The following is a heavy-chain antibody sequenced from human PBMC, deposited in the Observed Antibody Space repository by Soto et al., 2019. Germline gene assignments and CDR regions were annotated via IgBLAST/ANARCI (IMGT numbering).Heavy chain of an antibody. CDR3: ARMYGEYYDILTGYFLGAFDI. CDR1: GFTVNSYA. V-gene: IGHV3-64*01. Sequence: SPRLSCASSGFTVNSYAIHLVRQAPGKGLEYVSAISSNGGSTYYANSVKGRFTISRDNSKNTLYLQMGSLRAEDMAVYYCARMYGEYYDILTGYFLGAFDIWGQGTMVTVSS. CDR2: ISSNGGST. J-gene: IGHJ3*02. D-gene: IGHD3-9*01.